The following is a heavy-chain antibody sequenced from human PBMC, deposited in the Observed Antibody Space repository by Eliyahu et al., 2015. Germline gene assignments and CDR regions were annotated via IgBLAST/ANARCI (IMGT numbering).Heavy chain of an antibody. CDR2: IDWDDDK. V-gene: IGHV2-70*04. J-gene: IGHJ6*02. Sequence: SGPALVKPTQTLTLTCTFSGFSLSTSGMRVTWIRQPPGKALEWLARIDWDDDKFYSTSLKTRLTISKDTSKNQVVLTMTNVDPVDTATYYCARIFPGRYSNYGMDVWGQGTTVTVSS. CDR1: GFSLSTSGMR. D-gene: IGHD3-10*01. CDR3: ARIFPGRYSNYGMDV.